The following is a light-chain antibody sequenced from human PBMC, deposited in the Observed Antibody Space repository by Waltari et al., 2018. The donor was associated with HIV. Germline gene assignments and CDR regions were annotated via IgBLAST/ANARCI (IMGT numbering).Light chain of an antibody. Sequence: SYVMTQPPPVSVAPGQTATITCGGTNVARYHVPWYPQQPGQAPVLVVYNDSDRPSGIPERISGSKSRNTATLTISKVEAGDEADYYCQVWDSTIDQYVFGTGTEVTVL. CDR1: NVARYH. CDR2: NDS. V-gene: IGLV3-21*02. J-gene: IGLJ1*01. CDR3: QVWDSTIDQYV.